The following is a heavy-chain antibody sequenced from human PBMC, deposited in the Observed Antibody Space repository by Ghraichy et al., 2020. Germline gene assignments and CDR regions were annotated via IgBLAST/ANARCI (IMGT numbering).Heavy chain of an antibody. Sequence: GGSLRLSCAASGFTFSSYGMHWVRQAPGKGLEWVAVISYDGSNKYYADSVKGRFTISRDNSKNTLYLQMNSLRAEDTAVYYCAKDWNWNYPDYWGQGTLVTVSS. D-gene: IGHD1-1*01. CDR3: AKDWNWNYPDY. V-gene: IGHV3-30*18. CDR1: GFTFSSYG. J-gene: IGHJ4*02. CDR2: ISYDGSNK.